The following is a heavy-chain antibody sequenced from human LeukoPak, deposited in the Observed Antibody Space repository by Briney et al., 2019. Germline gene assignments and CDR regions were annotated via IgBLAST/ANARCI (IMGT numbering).Heavy chain of an antibody. Sequence: GGSLRLSCAASGFTFSSYAMSWVRQAPGKGLEWVSAISGSGGSTYYADSVKGRFTISRDNSKNTLHLQMSSLRAEDTAIYYCTRDPSGSGPDFDFWGQGTLVIVSS. CDR2: ISGSGGST. J-gene: IGHJ4*02. CDR1: GFTFSSYA. CDR3: TRDPSGSGPDFDF. D-gene: IGHD3-10*01. V-gene: IGHV3-23*01.